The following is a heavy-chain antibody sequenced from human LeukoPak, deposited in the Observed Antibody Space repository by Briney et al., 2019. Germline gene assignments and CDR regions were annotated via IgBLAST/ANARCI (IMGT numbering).Heavy chain of an antibody. Sequence: GGSLRLSCAASGFTFSSYSMNWVRKAPGKGLEWVSSISSSSSYIYYADSVKGRFTISRDNAKNSLYLQMNSLRAEDTAVYYCAREYDSSGPFDYWGQGTLVTVSS. J-gene: IGHJ4*02. D-gene: IGHD3-22*01. CDR3: AREYDSSGPFDY. V-gene: IGHV3-21*01. CDR1: GFTFSSYS. CDR2: ISSSSSYI.